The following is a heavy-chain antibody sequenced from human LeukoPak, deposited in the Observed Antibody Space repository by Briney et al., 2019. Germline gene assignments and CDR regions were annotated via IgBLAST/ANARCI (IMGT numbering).Heavy chain of an antibody. CDR2: IYYSGST. J-gene: IGHJ6*02. CDR3: ARVNRYYYYYGMDA. V-gene: IGHV4-30-4*01. CDR1: GGSISSGDYY. D-gene: IGHD1-14*01. Sequence: SQTLSLTCTVSGGSISSGDYYWSWIRQPPGKGLEWIGYIYYSGSTYYNPSLKSRVTISVDTSKNQFSLKLNSVTAADTAVYYCARVNRYYYYYGMDAWGQGTTVTVSS.